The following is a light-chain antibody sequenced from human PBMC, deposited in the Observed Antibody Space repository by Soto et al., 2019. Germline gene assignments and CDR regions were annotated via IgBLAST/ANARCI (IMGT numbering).Light chain of an antibody. V-gene: IGLV2-11*01. CDR1: SSDVGGYNY. J-gene: IGLJ1*01. CDR2: DVS. CDR3: CSYAGSYTHYD. Sequence: QSVLTQPRSVSGSPGQSVTLSCTGTSSDVGGYNYVSWYQQHPGKAPKLMIYDVSKRPSGAPDRFSGSRSGNTASLTISGLQAEDEADYYCCSYAGSYTHYDFVTGSMVTVL.